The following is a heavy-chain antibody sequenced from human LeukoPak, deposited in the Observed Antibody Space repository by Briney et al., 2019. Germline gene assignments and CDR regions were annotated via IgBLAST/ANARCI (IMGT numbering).Heavy chain of an antibody. CDR3: ARGSTYYDSSGQVPFDY. CDR1: GFTFSSYS. CDR2: ISGSSSTI. J-gene: IGHJ4*02. V-gene: IGHV3-48*01. Sequence: GGSLRLSCAASGFTFSSYSMNWVRQAPGKGLEWGSYISGSSSTIYYADSVKGRFTIFRDNGKNTLCLQMNSLRAEDTAVYYCARGSTYYDSSGQVPFDYWGQGTLVTVSS. D-gene: IGHD3-22*01.